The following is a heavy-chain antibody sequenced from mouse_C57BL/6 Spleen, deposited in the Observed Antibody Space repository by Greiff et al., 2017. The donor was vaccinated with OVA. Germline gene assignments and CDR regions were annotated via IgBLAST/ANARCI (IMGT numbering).Heavy chain of an antibody. Sequence: EVQLVESGGGLVKPGGSLKLSCAASGFTFSDYGMHWVRQAPEKGLEWVAYISSGSSTIYYADTVKGRFTISRDNAKNTLFLQMTSLRSEDTAMYYCARPAYYSNYEGAMDYWGQGTSVTVSS. D-gene: IGHD2-5*01. CDR1: GFTFSDYG. CDR2: ISSGSSTI. V-gene: IGHV5-17*01. CDR3: ARPAYYSNYEGAMDY. J-gene: IGHJ4*01.